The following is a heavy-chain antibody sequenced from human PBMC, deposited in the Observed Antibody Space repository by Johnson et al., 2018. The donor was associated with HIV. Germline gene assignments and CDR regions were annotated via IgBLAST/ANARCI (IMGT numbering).Heavy chain of an antibody. D-gene: IGHD6-6*01. CDR2: IYSGGSR. Sequence: EVQLVESGGGLVQPGGSLRLSCAASGFTVSSNYMTWVRQAPGNGLEWVSVIYSGGSRHYADYVKGRFTISRDNSKNTLYLQMNSLRADDTAVYYCAKDSNRWEQLAYAFDIWGQGTMVTVSS. CDR1: GFTVSSNY. J-gene: IGHJ3*02. CDR3: AKDSNRWEQLAYAFDI. V-gene: IGHV3-66*01.